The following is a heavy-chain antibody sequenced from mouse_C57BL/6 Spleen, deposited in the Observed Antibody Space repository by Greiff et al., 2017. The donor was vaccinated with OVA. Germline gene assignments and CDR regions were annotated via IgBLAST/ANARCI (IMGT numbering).Heavy chain of an antibody. CDR1: GFSLTSYA. CDR2: IWTGGGT. CDR3: AAHYGTRDYAMDY. J-gene: IGHJ4*01. Sequence: QVQLQQSGPGLVAPSQSLSITCTVSGFSLTSYAISWVRQPPGKGLELLGVIWTGGGTNYNSALKSRLSISKDNSKSQVFLKMNSLQTDDTARDYCAAHYGTRDYAMDYWGQGTSVTVSS. D-gene: IGHD2-1*01. V-gene: IGHV2-9-1*01.